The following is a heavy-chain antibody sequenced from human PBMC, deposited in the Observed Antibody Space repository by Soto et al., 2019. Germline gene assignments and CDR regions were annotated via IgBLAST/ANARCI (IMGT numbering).Heavy chain of an antibody. CDR1: GGSISSGDYS. Sequence: QLQLQESGSGLVKPSQTLSLTCAVSGGSISSGDYSWSWIRQPPGTGLEWIGYIYHSESPYYNPSLKSRVNRSVDMSRNQFSVILTSVTAADTAMYYCASVFSHYPYYFGYWGQGTLVTVS. J-gene: IGHJ4*02. CDR3: ASVFSHYPYYFGY. V-gene: IGHV4-30-2*01. CDR2: IYHSESP. D-gene: IGHD1-26*01.